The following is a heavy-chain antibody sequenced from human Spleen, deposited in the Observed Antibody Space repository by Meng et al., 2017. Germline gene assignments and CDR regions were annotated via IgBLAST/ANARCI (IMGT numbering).Heavy chain of an antibody. J-gene: IGHJ4*02. D-gene: IGHD2-21*01. Sequence: GPGLTKPLASPFPPCAVSGGSIGIDYWWSWVRQPPGKGLEWIGEIYHSGSTNYNPSLKSRITISVDKPKNQFSLTLSSVTAADTDVYYCTKNDFYCLGYWGQGTLVTVSS. CDR2: IYHSGST. CDR3: TKNDFYCLGY. V-gene: IGHV4-4*02. CDR1: GGSIGIDYW.